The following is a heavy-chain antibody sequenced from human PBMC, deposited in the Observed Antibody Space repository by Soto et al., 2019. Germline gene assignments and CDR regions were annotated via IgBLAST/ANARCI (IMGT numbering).Heavy chain of an antibody. Sequence: GASVKVSCKASGYTFTSYGISWVRQAPGQGLEWMGWISAYNGNTNYAQKLQGRVTMTTDKSTSTAYMELSSLRSEDTAVYYCASPDPYSSSWYAEYFQHWGQGTLVTVSS. D-gene: IGHD6-13*01. CDR1: GYTFTSYG. CDR3: ASPDPYSSSWYAEYFQH. CDR2: ISAYNGNT. J-gene: IGHJ1*01. V-gene: IGHV1-18*01.